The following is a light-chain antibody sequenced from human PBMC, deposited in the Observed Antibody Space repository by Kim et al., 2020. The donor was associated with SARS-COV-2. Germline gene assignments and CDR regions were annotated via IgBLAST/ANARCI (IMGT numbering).Light chain of an antibody. CDR3: HSYDSSSWV. CDR2: EDN. J-gene: IGLJ3*02. CDR1: SGSIATNY. Sequence: NFMLTQPHSMSESPGKTVTISCTRSSGSIATNYVQWYQQRPGSAPSIVIYEDNQRPSGVPDRFSGSIDSSSNSASLTISGLKTEDEADYYCHSYDSSSWVFGGGTQLTVL. V-gene: IGLV6-57*04.